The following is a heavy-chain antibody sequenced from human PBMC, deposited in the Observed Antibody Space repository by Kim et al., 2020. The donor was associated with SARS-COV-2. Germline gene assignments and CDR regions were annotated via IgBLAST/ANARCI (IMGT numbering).Heavy chain of an antibody. CDR1: GFTFSSYS. Sequence: GGSLRLSCAASGFTFSSYSMSWVRQGPGKGLEWVANIKQDGSARYYVASVKGRFTISSDNAQNLLHLHLNSLRVEDTAVYYCARRKISSLRWWSDGSDGSDDLRHAFDLWGQGTMVTVTS. CDR2: IKQDGSAR. CDR3: ARRKISSLRWWSDGSDGSDDLRHAFDL. J-gene: IGHJ3*01. V-gene: IGHV3-7*01. D-gene: IGHD2-15*01.